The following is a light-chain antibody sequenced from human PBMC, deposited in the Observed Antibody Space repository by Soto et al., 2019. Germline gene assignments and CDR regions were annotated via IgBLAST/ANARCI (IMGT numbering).Light chain of an antibody. CDR2: DVS. Sequence: QSVLTQPASVSGSPGQSITISCTGTSSDVGGYNYVSWYQQHPGKAPKLMIYDVSNRPSGVSNRFSGSKSGNTASLTISGLQAEDEDDYYCSSYTSSSTLKVFGGGTQLTVL. J-gene: IGLJ2*01. CDR3: SSYTSSSTLKV. CDR1: SSDVGGYNY. V-gene: IGLV2-14*01.